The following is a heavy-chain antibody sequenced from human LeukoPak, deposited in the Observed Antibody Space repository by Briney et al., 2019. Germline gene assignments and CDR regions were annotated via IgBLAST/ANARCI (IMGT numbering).Heavy chain of an antibody. CDR3: ARLWGSSYGYLDY. D-gene: IGHD5-18*01. Sequence: SETLSLTCTVSGGSISITSYYWGGIRQPPGKGLEWIGSIYKSGGTYYNPSLKSRVTISVDTSKNQFSLKLSSVTAAATAVYYCARLWGSSYGYLDYWGQGTLVTVSS. V-gene: IGHV4-39*01. CDR1: GGSISITSYY. CDR2: IYKSGGT. J-gene: IGHJ4*02.